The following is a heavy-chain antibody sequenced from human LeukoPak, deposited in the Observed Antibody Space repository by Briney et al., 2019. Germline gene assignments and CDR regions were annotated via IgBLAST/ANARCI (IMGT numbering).Heavy chain of an antibody. CDR3: ARGPPIDYLEAVVYGMDV. CDR1: GGSFSDYY. J-gene: IGHJ6*02. Sequence: SETLSLTCAVYGGSFSDYYWSWIRQPPGKGLEWIGEINHSGSTNYNPSLKSRVTMSVDTSKNQFSLKLSSVTAADTAVYYCARGPPIDYLEAVVYGMDVWGQGTTVTVSS. V-gene: IGHV4-34*01. CDR2: INHSGST. D-gene: IGHD2-21*01.